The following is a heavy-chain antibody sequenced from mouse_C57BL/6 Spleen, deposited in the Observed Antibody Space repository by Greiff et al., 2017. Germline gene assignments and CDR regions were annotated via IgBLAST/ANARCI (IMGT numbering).Heavy chain of an antibody. J-gene: IGHJ1*03. CDR2: ISSGSSTI. CDR1: GFTFSDYG. V-gene: IGHV5-17*01. CDR3: ARDYYGSTLTGYFDV. Sequence: EVQLVESGGGLVKPGGSLKLSCAASGFTFSDYGMHWVRQAPEKGLEWVAYISSGSSTIYYADTVKGRFTISRDNAKNTLFLQMSSLRSEDTAMYYCARDYYGSTLTGYFDVWGTGTTVTVSS. D-gene: IGHD1-1*01.